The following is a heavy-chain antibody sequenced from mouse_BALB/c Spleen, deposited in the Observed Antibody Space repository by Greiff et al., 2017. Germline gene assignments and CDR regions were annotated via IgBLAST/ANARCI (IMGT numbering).Heavy chain of an antibody. Sequence: EVQLVESGGGLVQPGGSRKLSCAASGFTFSSFGMHWVRQAPEKGLEWVAYISSGSSTIYYADTVKGRFTISRDNPKNTLFLQMTSLRSEDTAMYYCARWGYDYYYAMDYWGQGTSVTVSS. D-gene: IGHD2-2*01. CDR3: ARWGYDYYYAMDY. CDR1: GFTFSSFG. J-gene: IGHJ4*01. CDR2: ISSGSSTI. V-gene: IGHV5-17*02.